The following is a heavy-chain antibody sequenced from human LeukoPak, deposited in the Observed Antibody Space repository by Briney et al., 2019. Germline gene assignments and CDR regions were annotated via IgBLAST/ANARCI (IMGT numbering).Heavy chain of an antibody. Sequence: GASVKVSCKASGYTFTGYYMHWVRQAPGQGLEWMGWINPNSGGTNYAQEFQGRVTMTRDTSISTAYMELSRLRSDDTAVYYCARGGITGTTNYWGQGTLVTVSS. V-gene: IGHV1-2*02. D-gene: IGHD1-7*01. CDR1: GYTFTGYY. CDR3: ARGGITGTTNY. CDR2: INPNSGGT. J-gene: IGHJ4*02.